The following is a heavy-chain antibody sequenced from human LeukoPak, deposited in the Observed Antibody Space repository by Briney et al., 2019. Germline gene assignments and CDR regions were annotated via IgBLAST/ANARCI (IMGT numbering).Heavy chain of an antibody. CDR3: ATAEPSGSYYPHY. J-gene: IGHJ4*02. CDR1: GYTLTELS. Sequence: ASVKVSCKVSGYTLTELSMHWVRQAPGEGLEWMGGFDPEDGETIYAQKFQGRVTMTEDTSTDTAYMELSSLRSEDTAVYYCATAEPSGSYYPHYWGQGTLVTVSS. D-gene: IGHD1-26*01. V-gene: IGHV1-24*01. CDR2: FDPEDGET.